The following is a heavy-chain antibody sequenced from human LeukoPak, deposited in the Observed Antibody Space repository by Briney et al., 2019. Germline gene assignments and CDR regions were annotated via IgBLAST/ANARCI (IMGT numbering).Heavy chain of an antibody. D-gene: IGHD4-23*01. CDR1: GYTFTSYY. CDR2: INPSGGST. J-gene: IGHJ5*02. CDR3: AGYGGNKGIDP. V-gene: IGHV1-46*01. Sequence: ASVKVSCKASGYTFTSYYMHGVRQAPGQGLEWMGIINPSGGSTSYAQKFQGRVTMTRDTSTSTVYMELSSLRSEDTAVYYCAGYGGNKGIDPWGQGTLVTVSS.